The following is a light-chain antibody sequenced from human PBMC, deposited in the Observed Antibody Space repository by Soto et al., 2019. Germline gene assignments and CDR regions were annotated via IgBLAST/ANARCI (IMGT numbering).Light chain of an antibody. V-gene: IGKV3-15*01. CDR2: GAS. CDR3: QQYNNWPPT. CDR1: QSVSSN. J-gene: IGKJ1*01. Sequence: EIVMTQSPATLSVYPGERATLSCRASQSVSSNLAWYQQKPGQAPRLLIYGASTRATGIPARFSGSGSGTEFTLTISSLQSEDFAVYYCQQYNNWPPTFGQGTMVDIK.